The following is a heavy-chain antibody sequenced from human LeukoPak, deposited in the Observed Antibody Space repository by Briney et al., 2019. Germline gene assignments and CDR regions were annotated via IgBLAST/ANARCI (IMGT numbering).Heavy chain of an antibody. CDR3: AADELRWLH. Sequence: SVKVSCKASGFSFPNSAIQWVRQARGQRLEWIGWIVVGSGSANYAQKFQERVTITRDMSTSTAYMELRSLRSEDTAVYYCAADELRWLHWGQGTLVTVSS. CDR2: IVVGSGSA. D-gene: IGHD2-21*01. V-gene: IGHV1-58*02. CDR1: GFSFPNSA. J-gene: IGHJ4*02.